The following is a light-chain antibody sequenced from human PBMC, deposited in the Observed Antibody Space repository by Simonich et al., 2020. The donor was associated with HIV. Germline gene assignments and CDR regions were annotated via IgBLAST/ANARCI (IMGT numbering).Light chain of an antibody. CDR1: ALPKKY. J-gene: IGLJ3*02. CDR3: YSTDSSGNHRV. V-gene: IGLV3-10*01. Sequence: SYELTQPPSVSVSPGQTARITCSGDALPKKYAYWDQQKSGQAPVLVIYEDSKRPSGIPERFSGSSSGTMATLTISGAQVEDEADYYCYSTDSSGNHRVFGGGTKLTAL. CDR2: EDS.